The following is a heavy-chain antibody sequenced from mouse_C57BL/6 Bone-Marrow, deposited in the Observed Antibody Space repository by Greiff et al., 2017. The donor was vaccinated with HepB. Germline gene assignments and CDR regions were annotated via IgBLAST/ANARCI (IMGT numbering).Heavy chain of an antibody. CDR1: GFSLTSYA. CDR3: ARKGATVVATSFDY. D-gene: IGHD1-1*01. V-gene: IGHV2-9-1*01. Sequence: VKLQESGPGLVAPSQSLSITCTVSGFSLTSYAISWVRQPPGKGLEWLGVIWTGGGTNYNSALKSRLSISKDNSKSQVFLKMNSLQTDDTARYYCARKGATVVATSFDYWGQGTTLTVSS. J-gene: IGHJ2*01. CDR2: IWTGGGT.